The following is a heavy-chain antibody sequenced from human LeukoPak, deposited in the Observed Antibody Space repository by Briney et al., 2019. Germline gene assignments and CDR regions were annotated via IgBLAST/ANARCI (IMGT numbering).Heavy chain of an antibody. CDR3: ARWQWLENNWFDP. J-gene: IGHJ5*02. Sequence: GASVKVSCKASGYTFTGYYMHWVRQAPGQGLEWMGWVNPNSGGTNYAQKFQGRVTMTRDTSISTAYMELSRLRSDDTAVYYCARWQWLENNWFDPWGQGTLVTVSS. CDR1: GYTFTGYY. CDR2: VNPNSGGT. V-gene: IGHV1-2*02. D-gene: IGHD6-19*01.